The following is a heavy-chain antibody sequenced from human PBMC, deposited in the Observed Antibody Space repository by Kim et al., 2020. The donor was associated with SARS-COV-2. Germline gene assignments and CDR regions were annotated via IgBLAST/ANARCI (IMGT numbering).Heavy chain of an antibody. Sequence: GGSLRLSCAASGFTFSSYSMNWVRQAPGKGLEWVSSISSSSSYIYYADSVKGRFTISRDNAKNSLYLQMNSLRAEDTAVYYCARDAGYCSGGSCYRPTNFDYWGQGTLVTVSS. CDR3: ARDAGYCSGGSCYRPTNFDY. J-gene: IGHJ4*02. CDR2: ISSSSSYI. D-gene: IGHD2-15*01. V-gene: IGHV3-21*01. CDR1: GFTFSSYS.